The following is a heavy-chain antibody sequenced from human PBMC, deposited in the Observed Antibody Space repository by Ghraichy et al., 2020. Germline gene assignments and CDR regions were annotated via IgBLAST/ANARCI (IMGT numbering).Heavy chain of an antibody. D-gene: IGHD6-19*01. V-gene: IGHV1-69*13. Sequence: SVKVSCKASGGTFSSYAISWVRQAPGQGLEWMGGIIPIFGTANYAQKFQGRVTITADESTSTAYMELSSLRSEDTAVYYCASLKNYHSSGWRFTPFNWGQGTLVTVSS. CDR3: ASLKNYHSSGWRFTPFN. CDR2: IIPIFGTA. CDR1: GGTFSSYA. J-gene: IGHJ4*02.